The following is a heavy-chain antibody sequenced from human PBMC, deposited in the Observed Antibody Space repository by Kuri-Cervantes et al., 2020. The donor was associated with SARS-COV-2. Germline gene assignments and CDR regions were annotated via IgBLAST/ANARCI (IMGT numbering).Heavy chain of an antibody. Sequence: GESLKISCAASGFTFSSYAMHWVRQAPGKGLEWVAVISYGGSNKYYADSVKGRFTISRDNSKNTLYLQMNSLRAEDTAVYYCARGNDYGEDFDYWGQGTLVTVSS. V-gene: IGHV3-30-3*01. D-gene: IGHD4-17*01. CDR2: ISYGGSNK. J-gene: IGHJ4*02. CDR1: GFTFSSYA. CDR3: ARGNDYGEDFDY.